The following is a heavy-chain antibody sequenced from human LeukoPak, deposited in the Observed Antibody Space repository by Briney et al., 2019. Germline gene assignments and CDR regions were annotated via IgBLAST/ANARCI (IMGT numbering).Heavy chain of an antibody. D-gene: IGHD6-13*01. Sequence: ASVKVSCNTSGYTFTHYGISWVRQAPGLGLERMGCISAYNGSTNYAQKVQGRVTMTTDTSTSTPYMELRSLRFDDTAVYYCARHQSVRLLQTSSTYFKHVFAIWGQGSMVTVSS. CDR2: ISAYNGST. CDR1: GYTFTHYG. J-gene: IGHJ3*02. V-gene: IGHV1-18*01. CDR3: ARHQSVRLLQTSSTYFKHVFAI.